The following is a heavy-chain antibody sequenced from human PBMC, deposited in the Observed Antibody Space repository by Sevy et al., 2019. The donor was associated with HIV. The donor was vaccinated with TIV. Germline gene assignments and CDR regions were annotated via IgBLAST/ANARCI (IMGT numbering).Heavy chain of an antibody. CDR2: IKQDGSEK. CDR1: GFIFSRYW. CDR3: ARDMGYCSGGSCYTWDYYGMDV. J-gene: IGHJ6*02. Sequence: GGSLRLSCAASGFIFSRYWMTWVRQAPGKGLEWVANIKQDGSEKYNVDSVKGRFTISRDNAKNSLYLQMNSLRAEDTAVYYCARDMGYCSGGSCYTWDYYGMDVWGQGTTVTVSS. V-gene: IGHV3-7*03. D-gene: IGHD2-15*01.